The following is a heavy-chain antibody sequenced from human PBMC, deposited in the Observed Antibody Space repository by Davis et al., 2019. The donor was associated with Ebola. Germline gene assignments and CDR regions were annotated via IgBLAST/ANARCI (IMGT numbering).Heavy chain of an antibody. J-gene: IGHJ4*02. CDR3: ARDNGDYDFWSGYYDY. D-gene: IGHD3-3*01. CDR1: GFTFSSYA. V-gene: IGHV3-23*01. Sequence: GESLKISCAASGFTFSSYAMSWVRQAPGKGLEWVSAISGSGGSTYYADSVKGRFTISRDNSKNTLYLQMNSLRAEDTAVYYCARDNGDYDFWSGYYDYWGQGTLVTVSS. CDR2: ISGSGGST.